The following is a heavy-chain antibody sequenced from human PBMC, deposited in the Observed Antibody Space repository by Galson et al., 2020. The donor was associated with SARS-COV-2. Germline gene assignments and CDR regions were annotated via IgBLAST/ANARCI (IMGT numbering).Heavy chain of an antibody. V-gene: IGHV3-7*01. CDR1: GITFLRYC. J-gene: IGHJ4*02. CDR2: KTQDGSEK. Sequence: CPASGITFLRYCMSWVRKAPGKGLKWVENKTQDGSEKYYVDSVKGRFTISSDNAKNSLYLQMNSLRAEYTAVYYCASEYYYSSGSLYNYLGQGTLVTVAS. CDR3: ASEYYYSSGSLYNY. D-gene: IGHD3-10*01.